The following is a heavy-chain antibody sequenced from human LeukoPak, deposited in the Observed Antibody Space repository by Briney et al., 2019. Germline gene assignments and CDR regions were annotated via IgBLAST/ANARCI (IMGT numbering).Heavy chain of an antibody. V-gene: IGHV5-51*01. D-gene: IGHD3-10*01. Sequence: GESLKISCKGSGYRFISYWIGGVRRTPGKGLEGMGIIYPGDSDTRYSPSFEGQVTISADKSINTAYLQWSRLKASDSAIYYCAKGVSGTYFGMDVWGQGTTVTVSS. CDR2: IYPGDSDT. CDR3: AKGVSGTYFGMDV. CDR1: GYRFISYW. J-gene: IGHJ6*02.